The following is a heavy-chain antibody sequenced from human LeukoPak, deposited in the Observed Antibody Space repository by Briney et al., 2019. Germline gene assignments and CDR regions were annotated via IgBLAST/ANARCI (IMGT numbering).Heavy chain of an antibody. V-gene: IGHV4-4*09. D-gene: IGHD1-26*01. CDR1: GGSISSYY. Sequence: SETLSLTCTVSGGSISSYYWSWIRQPPGKGLEWIGYIYTSGSTNYNPSLKSRVTISVDTSKNQFSLKLSSVTAADTAVYYCARHKVSYVWYFDLWGRGTLVTVSS. J-gene: IGHJ2*01. CDR3: ARHKVSYVWYFDL. CDR2: IYTSGST.